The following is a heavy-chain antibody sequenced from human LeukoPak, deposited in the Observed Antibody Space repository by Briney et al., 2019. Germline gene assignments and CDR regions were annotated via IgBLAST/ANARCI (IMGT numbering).Heavy chain of an antibody. Sequence: ASVKLSCKASGYTLTSYYTHWVRQAPGQGLEWMGIINPSGGTTSCAQSFQGRLTMTWDTSTSTVYMEVSSLTSDDSAVYYCARAPRDKYFDYWGQGTLVTVSS. J-gene: IGHJ4*02. CDR3: ARAPRDKYFDY. CDR1: GYTLTSYY. V-gene: IGHV1-46*01. D-gene: IGHD3-10*01. CDR2: INPSGGTT.